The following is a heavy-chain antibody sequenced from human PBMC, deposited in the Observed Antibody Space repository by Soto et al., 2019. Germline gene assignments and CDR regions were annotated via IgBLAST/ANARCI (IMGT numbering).Heavy chain of an antibody. CDR2: ISGSGGRT. CDR3: AKAGNSWPYYYYYMDV. J-gene: IGHJ6*03. CDR1: GFTFSSYA. D-gene: IGHD6-13*01. Sequence: EVQLLESGGDLVQPGGSLRLSCAASGFTFSSYAMNWVRQAPGKGLEWVSGISGSGGRTYYADSVKGRFTISRDQSKNTLHQQMNSLRAEDTAVYYCAKAGNSWPYYYYYMDVWGKGTTVTVSS. V-gene: IGHV3-23*01.